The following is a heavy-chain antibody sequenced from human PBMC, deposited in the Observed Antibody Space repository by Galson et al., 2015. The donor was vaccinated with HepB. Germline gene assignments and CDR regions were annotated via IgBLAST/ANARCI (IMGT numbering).Heavy chain of an antibody. CDR1: GFTFSNAW. CDR3: TTHAEQWLGQIDY. Sequence: SLRLSCAASGFTFSNAWMSWVRQAPGKGLEWVGRIKSKTDGGTTDYAAPVKGRFTISRDDSKNTLYLQMNSLKTEDTAVYYCTTHAEQWLGQIDYWGQGTLVTVSS. D-gene: IGHD6-19*01. J-gene: IGHJ4*02. CDR2: IKSKTDGGTT. V-gene: IGHV3-15*01.